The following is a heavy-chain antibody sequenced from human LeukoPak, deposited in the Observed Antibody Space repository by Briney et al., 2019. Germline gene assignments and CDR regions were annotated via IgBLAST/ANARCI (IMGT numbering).Heavy chain of an antibody. V-gene: IGHV3-23*01. CDR2: ISGSGDTT. Sequence: PGGSLRLSCAASGSTLSNNVMSWVRQAPGKGLEWVSGISGSGDTTYYADSVKGRFTVSRDNSKKMLYLQMNSLRAEDTAVYYCARGPSAGRSLGYWGQGTLVTVSS. J-gene: IGHJ4*02. D-gene: IGHD6-6*01. CDR1: GSTLSNNV. CDR3: ARGPSAGRSLGY.